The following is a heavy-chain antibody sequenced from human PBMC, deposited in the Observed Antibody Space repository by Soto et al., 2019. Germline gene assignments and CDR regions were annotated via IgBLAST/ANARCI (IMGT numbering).Heavy chain of an antibody. CDR3: ARVEGRLFGGGWFDP. CDR2: IYSGGST. Sequence: EVQLVESGGGLIQPGGSLRLSCAASGFTVSSNYMSWVRQAPGKGLEWVSVIYSGGSTYYADSVKGRFTISRDNSKNTLYLQMNSLGAEDTAVYYCARVEGRLFGGGWFDPWGQGTLVTVSS. J-gene: IGHJ5*02. CDR1: GFTVSSNY. V-gene: IGHV3-53*01. D-gene: IGHD3-16*01.